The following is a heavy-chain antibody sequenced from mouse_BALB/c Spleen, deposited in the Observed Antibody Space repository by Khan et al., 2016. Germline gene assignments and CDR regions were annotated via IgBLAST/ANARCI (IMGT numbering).Heavy chain of an antibody. J-gene: IGHJ4*01. Sequence: EVQLQESGPGLVKPSQSLSLTCTVTGYSITSDYAWNWIRKLPGNKLEWTGNISYSGSTSYNPSLKGRITITRDKFKNQFFLQLNPVTTEDTATYYGAKLRRIYAMNYWGQGTSVTVSS. V-gene: IGHV3-2*02. CDR2: ISYSGST. CDR1: GYSITSDYA. D-gene: IGHD2-4*01. CDR3: AKLRRIYAMNY.